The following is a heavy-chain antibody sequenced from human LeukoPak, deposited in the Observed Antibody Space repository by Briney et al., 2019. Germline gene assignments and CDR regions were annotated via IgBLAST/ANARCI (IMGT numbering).Heavy chain of an antibody. CDR3: AKVRTDVVVVPAAFDY. Sequence: GGSLRLSCAASGFTFSSYALSWVRQAPGKGLEWVSVISGSGGSGGSTYYADSVKGRFTISRDNSKNTLYLQMNSLRGEDTAVYYCAKVRTDVVVVPAAFDYWGQGTLVTVSS. CDR1: GFTFSSYA. D-gene: IGHD2-2*01. CDR2: ISGSGGSGGST. J-gene: IGHJ4*02. V-gene: IGHV3-23*01.